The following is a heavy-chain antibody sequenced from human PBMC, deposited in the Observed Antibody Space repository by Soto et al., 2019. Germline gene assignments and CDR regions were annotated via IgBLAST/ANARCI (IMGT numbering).Heavy chain of an antibody. V-gene: IGHV4-31*03. Sequence: SETLSLTCTVSGGSISSGGYYWSWIRQHSGKGLEWIGYIYYSGSTYYNPSLKSRVTISVDTSNNQFSLKLSSVTAADTAVYYCASLGYCSSTSCYRGGTWFDPWGQGTLVTVSS. CDR3: ASLGYCSSTSCYRGGTWFDP. D-gene: IGHD2-2*01. CDR1: GGSISSGGYY. J-gene: IGHJ5*02. CDR2: IYYSGST.